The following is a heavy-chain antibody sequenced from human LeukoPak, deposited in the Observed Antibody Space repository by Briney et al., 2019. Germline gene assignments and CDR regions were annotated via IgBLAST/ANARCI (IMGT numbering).Heavy chain of an antibody. CDR1: GYTFTGYY. J-gene: IGHJ4*02. CDR2: INPNSGGT. Sequence: GESLKVSCKASGYTFTGYYMHWVRQAPGQGLEWMGWINPNSGGTNYAQKFQGRVTMTRDTSISTAYMELSRLRSDDTAVYYCARGGGNSGYDEPISDFDYWGQGTLVTVSS. D-gene: IGHD5-12*01. V-gene: IGHV1-2*02. CDR3: ARGGGNSGYDEPISDFDY.